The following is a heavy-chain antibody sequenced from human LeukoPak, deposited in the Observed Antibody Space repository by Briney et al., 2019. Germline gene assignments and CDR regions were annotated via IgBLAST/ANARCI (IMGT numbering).Heavy chain of an antibody. J-gene: IGHJ5*02. CDR3: ARDLTGIFDP. CDR2: TYYRSKWYR. D-gene: IGHD4/OR15-4a*01. V-gene: IGHV6-1*01. CDR1: GDSFSDNRAA. Sequence: SQTLSLTCAISGDSFSDNRAAWNWIRQSPSRGLEWLGRTYYRSKWYRDYAVSVKTRIAINPDTSKNQFFLQVNSVTPEDTAVYYCARDLTGIFDPWGQGTLVTVSS.